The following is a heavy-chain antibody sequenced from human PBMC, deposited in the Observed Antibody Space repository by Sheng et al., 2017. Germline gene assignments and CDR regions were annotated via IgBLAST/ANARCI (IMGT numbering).Heavy chain of an antibody. CDR1: GYTLTKLS. J-gene: IGHJ5*02. D-gene: IGHD3-22*01. Sequence: QVQLVQSGAEVKKPGASVKVSCNVSGYTLTKLSMQWVRQAPGEGLEWMGGFDPENGETIYAQRFQGRVTMTNDTSTNTAYMELSSLRSEDTAVYFCATLYFYDIGTYCFDPWGQGT. CDR2: FDPENGET. V-gene: IGHV1-24*01. CDR3: ATLYFYDIGTYCFDP.